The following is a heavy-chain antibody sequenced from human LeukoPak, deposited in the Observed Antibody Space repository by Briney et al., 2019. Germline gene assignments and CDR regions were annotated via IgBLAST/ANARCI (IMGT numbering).Heavy chain of an antibody. D-gene: IGHD4-17*01. J-gene: IGHJ4*02. CDR2: ISYDGSNK. CDR3: AKGGDSGDYGWYFDY. V-gene: IGHV3-30*18. CDR1: GFTFSSYG. Sequence: GGSLRLSCAASGFTFSSYGMHWVRQAPGKGLEWVAVISYDGSNKYYADSVKGRFTISRDNSENTLYLQMNSLRAEDTAVYYCAKGGDSGDYGWYFDYWGQGTLVTVSS.